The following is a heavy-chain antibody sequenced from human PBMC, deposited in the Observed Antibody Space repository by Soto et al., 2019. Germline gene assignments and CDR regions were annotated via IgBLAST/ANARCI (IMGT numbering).Heavy chain of an antibody. CDR2: ITWNSGSR. J-gene: IGHJ3*02. Sequence: EVQLVESGGGLVQPGRSLRLSCAASGFTFDEYAMHWVRQAPGKGPEWVSGITWNSGSRGYAESVKGRFTISRDNAKNSLNLQMNSQKTEDTALYYCAKSRGDVKILKTTVTTFWGPFHIGGQGTMVTVSS. CDR3: AKSRGDVKILKTTVTTFWGPFHI. D-gene: IGHD4-17*01. V-gene: IGHV3-9*01. CDR1: GFTFDEYA.